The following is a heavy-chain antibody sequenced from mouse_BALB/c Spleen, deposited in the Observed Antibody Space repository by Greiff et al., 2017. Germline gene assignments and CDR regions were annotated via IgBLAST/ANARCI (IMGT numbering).Heavy chain of an antibody. CDR1: GFSLSRYS. CDR3: ARNWGTTVVSWYFDV. J-gene: IGHJ1*01. V-gene: IGHV2-6-4*01. D-gene: IGHD1-1*01. CDR2: IWGGGST. Sequence: VHLVESGPGLVAPSQSLSITCTVSGFSLSRYSVHWVRQPPGKGLEWLGMIWGGGSTDYNSALKSRLSISKDNSKSQVFLKMNSLQTDDTAMYYCARNWGTTVVSWYFDVWGAGTTVTVSS.